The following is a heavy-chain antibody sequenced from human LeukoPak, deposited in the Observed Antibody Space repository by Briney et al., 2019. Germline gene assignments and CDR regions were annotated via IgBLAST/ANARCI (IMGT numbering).Heavy chain of an antibody. CDR1: GGSFSGYY. Sequence: SETLSLTCAVYGGSFSGYYWSWIRQPPGKGLEWIGEINHSGSTNYNPSLKSRVTISVDTSKNQFSLKLSSVTAADTAVYYCASTRIAAAGTPDYYYYYYMDVWGKGTTVTISS. D-gene: IGHD6-13*01. J-gene: IGHJ6*03. CDR3: ASTRIAAAGTPDYYYYYYMDV. CDR2: INHSGST. V-gene: IGHV4-34*01.